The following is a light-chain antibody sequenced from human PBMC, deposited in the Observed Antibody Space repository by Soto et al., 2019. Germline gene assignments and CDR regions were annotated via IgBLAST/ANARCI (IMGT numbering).Light chain of an antibody. CDR2: DAS. CDR1: QSVGNY. V-gene: IGKV3-11*01. J-gene: IGKJ5*01. Sequence: EIVLTQSPATLSLSPGEGATLSCRASQSVGNYLAWYQQKPGQAPRLLISDASNRATGIPARFSGSGSGTDFTLTISSLEPEDFAVYYCHQRQYWPPITFGQGTRLEIK. CDR3: HQRQYWPPIT.